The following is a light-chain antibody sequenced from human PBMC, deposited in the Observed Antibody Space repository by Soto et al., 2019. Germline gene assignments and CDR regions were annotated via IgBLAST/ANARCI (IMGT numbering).Light chain of an antibody. Sequence: DIVMTQSPDSLALSLGERATINCKSSQSVFYDSNNMNYLAWYQQRPGQPPKLLIYWASTRQSGVPDRISGSGSGTDFTLTISSLQADDVGVYYCQQHYSSLYTFGQGTKLEI. CDR2: WAS. J-gene: IGKJ2*01. V-gene: IGKV4-1*01. CDR1: QSVFYDSNNMNY. CDR3: QQHYSSLYT.